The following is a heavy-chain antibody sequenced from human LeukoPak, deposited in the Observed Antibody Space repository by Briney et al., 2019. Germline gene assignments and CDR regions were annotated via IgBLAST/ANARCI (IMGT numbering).Heavy chain of an antibody. V-gene: IGHV1-2*02. Sequence: GASVKVSCKASGYTFTSYYMHWVRQAPGQGLEWMGWINPNSGDTNYAQKFQGRVTVTRDTSISTAYMELSRLRSDDTAVYYCARVGSSGWYVHPTLDYWGQGTLLTVSS. J-gene: IGHJ4*02. CDR3: ARVGSSGWYVHPTLDY. CDR2: INPNSGDT. D-gene: IGHD6-19*01. CDR1: GYTFTSYY.